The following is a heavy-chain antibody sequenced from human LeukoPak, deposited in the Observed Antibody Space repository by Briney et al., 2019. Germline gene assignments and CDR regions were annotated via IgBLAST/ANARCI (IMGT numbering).Heavy chain of an antibody. Sequence: GASVTVPCKASGGTFSSYAISWVRQAPGQGLEWMGGIIPIFGTANYAQKFQGRVTITADESTSTAYMELSSLRSEDTAVYYCARGFFGGYYFDYWGQGTLVTVSS. CDR2: IIPIFGTA. V-gene: IGHV1-69*13. CDR3: ARGFFGGYYFDY. CDR1: GGTFSSYA. J-gene: IGHJ4*02. D-gene: IGHD6-25*01.